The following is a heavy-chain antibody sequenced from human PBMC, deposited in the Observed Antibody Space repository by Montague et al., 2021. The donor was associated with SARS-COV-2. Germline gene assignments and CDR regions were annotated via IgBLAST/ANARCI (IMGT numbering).Heavy chain of an antibody. D-gene: IGHD2-2*01. Sequence: SETLSLTCTVSGGSISSSSYYWGWIRPPPGKGLEWIGSIHYSGSTYYNPSLKSRVTISVDTSKKHFSLKLSPVTAADTAVYFCAAQSSGGYCSSSSCYVWFDPWGQGTLVTVSS. J-gene: IGHJ5*02. CDR3: AAQSSGGYCSSSSCYVWFDP. CDR2: IHYSGST. V-gene: IGHV4-39*01. CDR1: GGSISSSSYY.